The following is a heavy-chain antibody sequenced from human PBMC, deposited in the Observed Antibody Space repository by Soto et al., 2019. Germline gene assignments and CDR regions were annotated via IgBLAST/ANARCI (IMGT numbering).Heavy chain of an antibody. Sequence: GGSLRLSCAASGFTFSSYAMHWVRQAPGKGLEWVAVISYDGSNKYYADSVKGRFTISRDNSKNTLYLQMNSLRAEDTAVYYCARDTSIGHGSSWPPVDYWGQGTLVTVSS. CDR2: ISYDGSNK. J-gene: IGHJ4*02. V-gene: IGHV3-30-3*01. D-gene: IGHD6-13*01. CDR1: GFTFSSYA. CDR3: ARDTSIGHGSSWPPVDY.